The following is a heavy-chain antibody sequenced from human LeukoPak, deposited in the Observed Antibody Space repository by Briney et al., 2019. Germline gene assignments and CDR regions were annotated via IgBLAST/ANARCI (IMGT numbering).Heavy chain of an antibody. J-gene: IGHJ4*02. CDR1: GFTFSRYW. CDR2: IKQDGSEK. D-gene: IGHD2-21*02. CDR3: ARGFVVVTAIPYY. Sequence: PGGSLRLSCAASGFTFSRYWMSWVRQAPGKGLEWVANIKQDGSEKYYVDSVKGRFTISRDNAKNSLYLQMNSLRAEDTAVYYCARGFVVVTAIPYYWGQGTLVTVSS. V-gene: IGHV3-7*04.